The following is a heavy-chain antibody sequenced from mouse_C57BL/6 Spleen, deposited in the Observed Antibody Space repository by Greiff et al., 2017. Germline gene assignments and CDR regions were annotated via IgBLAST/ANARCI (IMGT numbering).Heavy chain of an antibody. CDR1: GYSITSGYY. D-gene: IGHD6-1*01. V-gene: IGHV3-6*01. CDR3: ARDDASLLDY. Sequence: EVQLVESGPGLVKPSQSLSLTCSVTGYSITSGYYWNWIRQFPGNKLEWMGYISYDGSNNYNPSLKNRISITRDTSKNQFFLKLNSVTTEDTATYDCARDDASLLDYWGHGTTLTVSS. CDR2: ISYDGSN. J-gene: IGHJ2*01.